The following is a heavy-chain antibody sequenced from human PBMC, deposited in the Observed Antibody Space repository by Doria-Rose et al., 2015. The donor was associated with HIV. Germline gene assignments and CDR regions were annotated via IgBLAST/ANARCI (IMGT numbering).Heavy chain of an antibody. V-gene: IGHV2-26*01. J-gene: IGHJ4*02. CDR2: IFSDDER. Sequence: SGPVLVKPTETLTLTCTVSGVSLSSPGMGVSWIRRPPGKALEWLANIFSDDERSYKTSLKSRLTISRGTSKSQVVLTMTDMDPVDTATYYCARIKSSRWYHKYYFDFWGQGTLFIVS. CDR3: ARIKSSRWYHKYYFDF. D-gene: IGHD6-13*01. CDR1: GVSLSSPGMG.